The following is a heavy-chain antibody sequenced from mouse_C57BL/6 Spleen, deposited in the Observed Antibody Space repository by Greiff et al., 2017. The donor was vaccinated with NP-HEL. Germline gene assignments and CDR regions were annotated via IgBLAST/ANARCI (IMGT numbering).Heavy chain of an antibody. D-gene: IGHD3-3*01. CDR3: ARGTYYSDY. Sequence: DVKLVESGGGLVKPGGSLKLSCAASGFTFSSYAMSWVRQTPEKRLEWVATISDGGSYTYYPDNVKGRFTISRDNAKNNLYLQMSHLKSEDTAMYYCARGTYYSDYWGQGTTLTVSS. CDR2: ISDGGSYT. V-gene: IGHV5-4*03. CDR1: GFTFSSYA. J-gene: IGHJ2*01.